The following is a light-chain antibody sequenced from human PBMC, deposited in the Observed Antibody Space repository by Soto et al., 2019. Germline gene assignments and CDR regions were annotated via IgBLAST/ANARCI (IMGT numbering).Light chain of an antibody. V-gene: IGKV3-11*01. Sequence: EIVLTQSPATLSLSPGERATLSFRASQSVSSYLAWYQQKPGQAPRLLIYDASNRATGIPARFSRSGSETDFTLTISSLEPEDFAVYYCQQRSNWPRYTFGQGTKLEIK. J-gene: IGKJ2*01. CDR2: DAS. CDR3: QQRSNWPRYT. CDR1: QSVSSY.